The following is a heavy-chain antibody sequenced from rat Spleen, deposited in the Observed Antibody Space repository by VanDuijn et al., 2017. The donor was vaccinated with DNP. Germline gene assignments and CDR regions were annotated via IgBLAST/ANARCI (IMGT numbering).Heavy chain of an antibody. J-gene: IGHJ4*01. CDR2: ISNGGIT. CDR1: GLSLTSNS. Sequence: QVQLKESGPGLVQPSQTLSLTCTVSGLSLTSNSVSWIRQPPGKGLEWIASISNGGITYYNSALKSRLGISRDTSKSQVFLKMNSLQIEDTAMYFCARGGGAMDAWGQGTSVIVSS. V-gene: IGHV2-6*01. CDR3: ARGGGAMDA. D-gene: IGHD1-11*01.